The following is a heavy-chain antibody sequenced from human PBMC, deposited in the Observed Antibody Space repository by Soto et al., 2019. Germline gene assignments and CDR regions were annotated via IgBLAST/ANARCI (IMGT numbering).Heavy chain of an antibody. J-gene: IGHJ5*02. CDR3: ARGGQYYYGSGSYYENWFGP. CDR1: GYTFTSYA. CDR2: INAGNGNT. Sequence: QVQLVQSGAEVKKPGASVKVSCKASGYTFTSYAMHWVRQAPGQRRERMGWINAGNGNTKYSQKFQGRVTITRDTCASTAYMELSSLRSEDTAVYYCARGGQYYYGSGSYYENWFGPWGQGTLVTVSS. D-gene: IGHD3-10*01. V-gene: IGHV1-3*01.